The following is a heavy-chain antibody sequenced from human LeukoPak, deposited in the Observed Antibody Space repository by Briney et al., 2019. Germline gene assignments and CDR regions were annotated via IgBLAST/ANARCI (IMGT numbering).Heavy chain of an antibody. CDR2: IYIFSGST. Sequence: SETLSLTCTVSGGSISSGRNYWTWIRQPAGKGLEWIGRIYIFSGSTNYNPSLKSRVTISVDTSKNQFSLKLTSVTAADTAVYYCASHLPNSGYRHWGQGTLVTVSS. J-gene: IGHJ4*02. CDR1: GGSISSGRNY. CDR3: ASHLPNSGYRH. D-gene: IGHD3-22*01. V-gene: IGHV4-61*02.